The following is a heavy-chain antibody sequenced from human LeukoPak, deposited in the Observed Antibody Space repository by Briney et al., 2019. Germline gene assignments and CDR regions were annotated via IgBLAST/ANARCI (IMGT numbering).Heavy chain of an antibody. CDR2: ISYDGSNK. CDR3: ARSASQIRFLECPVDP. D-gene: IGHD3-3*01. CDR1: GFTFSSYA. J-gene: IGHJ5*02. Sequence: GRSLRLSCAASGFTFSSYAMHWVRQAPGKGLEWVAVISYDGSNKYYADSVKGRFTISRDNSKNTLYLQMNSLRAEDTAVYYCARSASQIRFLECPVDPWGQGTLVTVSS. V-gene: IGHV3-30-3*01.